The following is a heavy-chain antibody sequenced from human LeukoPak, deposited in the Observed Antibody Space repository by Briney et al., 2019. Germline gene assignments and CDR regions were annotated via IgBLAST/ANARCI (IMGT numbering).Heavy chain of an antibody. CDR1: GYTFTNYY. CDR2: INPSGGRT. V-gene: IGHV1-46*01. D-gene: IGHD2-8*02. CDR3: ARAGGLSNFDY. Sequence: ASVKVSCKASGYTFTNYYMLWVRLSSGQGLQWMALINPSGGRTTYAQQFQGRLTVTRDTSMSTLYMELSSLRSDDTAVYYCARAGGLSNFDYWGQGTLVAVSS. J-gene: IGHJ4*02.